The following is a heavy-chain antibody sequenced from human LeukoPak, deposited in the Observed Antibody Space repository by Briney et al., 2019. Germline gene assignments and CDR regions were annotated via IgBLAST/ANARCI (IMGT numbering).Heavy chain of an antibody. CDR3: AKDAGVTKRFPNYYGMDV. J-gene: IGHJ6*02. Sequence: GGSLRLSCAASGFTFSNYAMTWVRQAPGKGLEWVSGISGDGGRAHYADSVTGRFTISRDTSKNTLYLQMNSLRAEDTAVYYCAKDAGVTKRFPNYYGMDVWGQGTTVTVSS. CDR1: GFTFSNYA. D-gene: IGHD2-21*02. CDR2: ISGDGGRA. V-gene: IGHV3-23*01.